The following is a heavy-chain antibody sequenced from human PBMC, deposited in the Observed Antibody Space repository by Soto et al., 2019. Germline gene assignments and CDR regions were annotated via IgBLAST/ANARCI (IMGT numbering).Heavy chain of an antibody. D-gene: IGHD6-19*01. CDR2: AYHNGLT. Sequence: SETLSLTCAVSGDSVTSNVWWSWVRQPPGKGLEWIGEAYHNGLTDYNPSLKSRVTMSVDTSKNEFSLKLTSLTAADTAIYYCARDAAVPGESDRFDYWGQGTLATVSS. CDR1: GDSVTSNVW. CDR3: ARDAAVPGESDRFDY. V-gene: IGHV4-4*02. J-gene: IGHJ4*02.